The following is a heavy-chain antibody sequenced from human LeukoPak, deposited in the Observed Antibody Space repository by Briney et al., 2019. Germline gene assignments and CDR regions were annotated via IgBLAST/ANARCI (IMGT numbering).Heavy chain of an antibody. Sequence: SETLSLTCTVSGYSISTAYYWGWIRQPPGKGLEWIGSIFHSGNTHYNASLKSRVSISVDTSKNQFSLKLSSVTAADTAVYYCAKAPHIVLMVYIDYWGQGTLVTVSS. CDR2: IFHSGNT. V-gene: IGHV4-38-2*02. CDR3: AKAPHIVLMVYIDY. CDR1: GYSISTAYY. D-gene: IGHD2-8*01. J-gene: IGHJ4*02.